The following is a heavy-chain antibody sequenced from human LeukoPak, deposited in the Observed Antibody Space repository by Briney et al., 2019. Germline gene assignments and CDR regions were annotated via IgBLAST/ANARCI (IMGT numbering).Heavy chain of an antibody. CDR3: ARQTMTTADAFDI. CDR1: GGSFSGYY. D-gene: IGHD4-17*01. Sequence: RSSETLSLTCAVYGGSFSGYYWSWIRQPPGKGLEWIGEINHSGSTNYNPSLKSRVTISVDTSKNQFSLKLSSVTAADTAVYYCARQTMTTADAFDIWGQGTMVTVSS. V-gene: IGHV4-34*01. J-gene: IGHJ3*02. CDR2: INHSGST.